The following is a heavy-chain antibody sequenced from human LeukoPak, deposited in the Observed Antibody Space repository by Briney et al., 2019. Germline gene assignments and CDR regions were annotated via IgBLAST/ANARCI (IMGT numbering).Heavy chain of an antibody. J-gene: IGHJ4*02. CDR2: ISYDGSNK. D-gene: IGHD3-22*01. V-gene: IGHV3-30-3*01. CDR3: ARVRGYYDSSGYYGLSFDY. CDR1: GFTFSSYA. Sequence: HPGRSLRLSCAASGFTFSSYAMHWVRQAPGKGLEWVAVISYDGSNKYYADSVKGRFTISRDNSKNTLYLQMNSLRAEDTAVCYCARVRGYYDSSGYYGLSFDYWGQGTLVTVSS.